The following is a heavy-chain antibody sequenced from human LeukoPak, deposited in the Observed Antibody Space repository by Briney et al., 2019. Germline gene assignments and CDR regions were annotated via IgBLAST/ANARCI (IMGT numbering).Heavy chain of an antibody. CDR2: IHYSGSS. D-gene: IGHD3-16*01. V-gene: IGHV4-59*08. J-gene: IGHJ3*01. CDR1: GGSFSGYY. CDR3: ARRWVYDKRAFDA. Sequence: SETLSLTCAVYGGSFSGYYWGWIRQPPGKGLESIGYIHYSGSSGYNPSLKSRVTISVDTSKNQFSLKMSSVTAADTAVYYCARRWVYDKRAFDAWGQGTMVTVSS.